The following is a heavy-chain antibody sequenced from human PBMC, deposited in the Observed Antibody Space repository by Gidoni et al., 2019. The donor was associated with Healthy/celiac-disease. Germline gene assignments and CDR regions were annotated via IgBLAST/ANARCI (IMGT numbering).Heavy chain of an antibody. Sequence: QVQLQESGPGLVKPSQTLSLTCAASGGPISSGSYYWSWIRQPAGKGLEWIGRIYTSGSTNYNPSLKSRVTISVDTSKNQFSLKLSSVTAADTAVYYCASTIAAAGTVGDYWGQGTLVTVSS. CDR2: IYTSGST. J-gene: IGHJ4*02. CDR1: GGPISSGSYY. CDR3: ASTIAAAGTVGDY. V-gene: IGHV4-61*02. D-gene: IGHD6-13*01.